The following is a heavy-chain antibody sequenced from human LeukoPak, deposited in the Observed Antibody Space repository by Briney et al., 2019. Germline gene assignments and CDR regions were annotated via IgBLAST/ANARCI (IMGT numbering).Heavy chain of an antibody. CDR1: GYSFTSYW. Sequence: GESMEISCKGSGYSFTSYWIGWVRQMPGKGLEWMGIIYPGDSDTRYSPSFQGQVTISADKSISTAYLQWSSLKASDTAMYYCARPYCSGGSCYPINYFDYWGQGTLVTVSS. D-gene: IGHD2-15*01. V-gene: IGHV5-51*01. J-gene: IGHJ4*02. CDR2: IYPGDSDT. CDR3: ARPYCSGGSCYPINYFDY.